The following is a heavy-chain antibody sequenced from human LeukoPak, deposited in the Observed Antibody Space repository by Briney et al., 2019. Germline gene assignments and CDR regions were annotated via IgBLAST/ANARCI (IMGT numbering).Heavy chain of an antibody. CDR3: ARRVTSSGWYRDDT. CDR2: ISHGGTT. V-gene: IGHV4-59*08. J-gene: IGHJ5*02. CDR1: GGSISSDY. Sequence: KPSETLSLTCTVSGGSISSDYWSWLRQPPGKGLEWIGYISHGGTTSYNPSLQSRVTISVDTSKNQFSLKVSSVNAADTAVYYCARRVTSSGWYRDDTWGQGTLVTVSS. D-gene: IGHD6-19*01.